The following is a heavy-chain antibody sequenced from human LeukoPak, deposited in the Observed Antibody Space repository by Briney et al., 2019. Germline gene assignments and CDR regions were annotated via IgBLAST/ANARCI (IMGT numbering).Heavy chain of an antibody. J-gene: IGHJ5*02. CDR2: IYYSGST. CDR3: AREGWISSSWVQEPLNP. Sequence: ASETLSLTCTVSGGSISSYYWSWIRQPPGKGLEWIGYIYYSGSTNYNPSLKSRVTISVDTSKNQFSLKLSSVTAADTAVYYCAREGWISSSWVQEPLNPWGQGTLVTVSS. D-gene: IGHD6-6*01. CDR1: GGSISSYY. V-gene: IGHV4-59*12.